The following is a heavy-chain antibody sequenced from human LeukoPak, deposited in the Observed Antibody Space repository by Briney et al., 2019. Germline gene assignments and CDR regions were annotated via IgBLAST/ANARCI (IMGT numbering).Heavy chain of an antibody. CDR2: IIPIFGTA. Sequence: SVEVSCKASGGTFSSYAISWVRQAPGQGLEWMGGIIPIFGTANYAQKFQGRVTITADESTSTAYMELSSLRSEDTAVYYCARNQQLVRAYYYYMDVWGKGTTVTVSS. CDR1: GGTFSSYA. J-gene: IGHJ6*03. D-gene: IGHD6-13*01. V-gene: IGHV1-69*13. CDR3: ARNQQLVRAYYYYMDV.